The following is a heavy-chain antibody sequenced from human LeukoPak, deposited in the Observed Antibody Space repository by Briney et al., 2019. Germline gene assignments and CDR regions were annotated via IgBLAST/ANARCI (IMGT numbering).Heavy chain of an antibody. CDR3: ARGSAARPYYYYCYMDV. V-gene: IGHV4-34*01. Sequence: SETLSLTCAVYGGSFSGYYWSWIRQPPGKGLEWIGEINHSGSTNYNPSLKSRVTISVDTSKNQFSLKLSSVTAADTAVYYCARGSAARPYYYYCYMDVWGKGTTVTVSS. CDR2: INHSGST. CDR1: GGSFSGYY. D-gene: IGHD6-6*01. J-gene: IGHJ6*03.